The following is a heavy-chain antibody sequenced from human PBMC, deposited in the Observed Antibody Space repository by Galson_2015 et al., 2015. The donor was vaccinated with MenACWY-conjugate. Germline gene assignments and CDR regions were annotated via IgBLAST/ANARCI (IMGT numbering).Heavy chain of an antibody. D-gene: IGHD1-26*01. J-gene: IGHJ6*02. CDR3: ARHPPGGRGMDV. V-gene: IGHV5-51*01. CDR1: GYSFSTYW. CDR2: ISPGDSNT. Sequence: QSGAAVKKPGESLTISCAGSGYSFSTYWIAWVRQLPGKGLEGMGLISPGDSNTRYSPAFHGQVTISADKAISTAYLQLHSLQASDTAMYYCARHPPGGRGMDVWGQGTTVTVSS.